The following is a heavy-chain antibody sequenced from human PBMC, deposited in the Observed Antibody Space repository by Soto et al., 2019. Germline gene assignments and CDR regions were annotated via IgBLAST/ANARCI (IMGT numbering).Heavy chain of an antibody. V-gene: IGHV4-59*08. CDR2: IYYSGST. CDR3: ARITSYCTNGVCYEDAFDI. CDR1: GGSISSYY. J-gene: IGHJ3*02. D-gene: IGHD2-8*01. Sequence: SETLSLTCTVSGGSISSYYWSWIRQPPGKGLEWIGYIYYSGSTNYNPSLKSRVTISVDTSKNQFSLKLSSVTAADTAVYYCARITSYCTNGVCYEDAFDIWGQGTMVTVSS.